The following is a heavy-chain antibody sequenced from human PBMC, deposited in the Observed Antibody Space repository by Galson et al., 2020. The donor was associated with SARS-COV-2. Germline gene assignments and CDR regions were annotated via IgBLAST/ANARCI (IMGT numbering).Heavy chain of an antibody. D-gene: IGHD6-13*01. V-gene: IGHV3-33*01. Sequence: GGSVRLSCTVSGFTFNGHGMHWVRQAPGKGLEWVALIWYDGSHKYYTDSVRGRFTISRDNSKNTLYLQMNSLRAEDTAVYYCASDREMSSSCPDNWGQGTLVTVSS. CDR2: IWYDGSHK. J-gene: IGHJ4*02. CDR1: GFTFNGHG. CDR3: ASDREMSSSCPDN.